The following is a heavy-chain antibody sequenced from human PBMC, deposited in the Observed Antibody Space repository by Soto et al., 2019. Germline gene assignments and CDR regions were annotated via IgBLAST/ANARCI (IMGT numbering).Heavy chain of an antibody. CDR1: CGTISNLGYC. V-gene: IGHV4-30-4*08. CDR3: ARAYYYDSSGYSNWFDP. Sequence: SQPQSVPWSVSCGTISNLGYCRSCIRKPSGKGLEWIGYIYYSGSTYYNPSLKSRVTISVDTSKNQFSLKLSSVTAADTAVYYCARAYYYDSSGYSNWFDPWGQGTLVTVSS. D-gene: IGHD3-22*01. J-gene: IGHJ5*02. CDR2: IYYSGST.